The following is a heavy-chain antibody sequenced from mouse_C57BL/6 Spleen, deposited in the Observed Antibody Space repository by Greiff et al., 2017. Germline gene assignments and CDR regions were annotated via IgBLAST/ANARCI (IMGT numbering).Heavy chain of an antibody. V-gene: IGHV1-82*01. CDR2: IYPGDGDT. Sequence: VQVVESGPELVKPGASVKISCKASGYAFSSSWMNWVKQRPGKGLEWIGRIYPGDGDTNYNGKFKGKATLTADKSSSTAYMQLSSLTSEDSAVYFCARSDGNYEGYFDVWGTGTTVTVSS. CDR1: GYAFSSSW. CDR3: ARSDGNYEGYFDV. J-gene: IGHJ1*03. D-gene: IGHD2-1*01.